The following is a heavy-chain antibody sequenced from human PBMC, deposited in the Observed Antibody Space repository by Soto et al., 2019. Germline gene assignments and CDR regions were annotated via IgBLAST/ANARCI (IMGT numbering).Heavy chain of an antibody. Sequence: LSLTCTVXGVSISSGGYYWSWILQHPGKGLEWIGYIYYSGSTYYNPSLKSRVTISVDTSKNQFSLKLSSVTAADTAVYYCARDWWDKLDSFYYGDYDDGGAFDIWGQGTMVTVSS. CDR1: GVSISSGGYY. V-gene: IGHV4-31*03. CDR3: ARDWWDKLDSFYYGDYDDGGAFDI. CDR2: IYYSGST. J-gene: IGHJ3*02. D-gene: IGHD4-17*01.